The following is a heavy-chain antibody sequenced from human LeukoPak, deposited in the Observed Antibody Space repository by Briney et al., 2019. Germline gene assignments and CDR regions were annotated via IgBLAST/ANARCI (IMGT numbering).Heavy chain of an antibody. CDR3: ATTPGYSYSGCYYYGMDV. V-gene: IGHV1-24*01. CDR1: GYTLTELS. Sequence: GASVKVSCKVSGYTLTELSMHWVRQAPGKGLEWMGGFDPEDGETIYAQKFQGRVTMTEDTSTDTAYMELSSLRSEDTAVYYCATTPGYSYSGCYYYGMDVWGQGTTVTVSS. CDR2: FDPEDGET. J-gene: IGHJ6*02. D-gene: IGHD5-18*01.